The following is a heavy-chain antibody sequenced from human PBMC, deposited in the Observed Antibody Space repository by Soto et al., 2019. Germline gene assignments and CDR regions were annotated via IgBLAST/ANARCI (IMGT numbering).Heavy chain of an antibody. CDR1: GYTFTNFD. CDR2: MSPNSENK. D-gene: IGHD3-3*01. V-gene: IGHV1-8*01. Sequence: ASVKVSCKTSGYTFTNFDVNWVRQAAGQGFEWMGWMSPNSENKGYAQKFQGRVSMTRDTSITTAYMELSSLRAEDTAVYYCAKVRSTTIFDVVSLFDYWGQGTLVTVSS. CDR3: AKVRSTTIFDVVSLFDY. J-gene: IGHJ4*02.